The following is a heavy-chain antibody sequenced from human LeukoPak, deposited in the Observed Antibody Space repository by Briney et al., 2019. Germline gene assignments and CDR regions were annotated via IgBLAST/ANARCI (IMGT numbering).Heavy chain of an antibody. J-gene: IGHJ4*02. D-gene: IGHD2-21*01. Sequence: ASVKVSCKTSGYSFTDYYMHWVRQAPGQGLEWMGWINPNSGGTSSAQKFQGRVTMTRDTSITTVYMEVSWLTPDDTAIYYCARAKPLHGGPYLIGPGGQGTLGTGFS. CDR1: GYSFTDYY. CDR2: INPNSGGT. V-gene: IGHV1-2*02. CDR3: ARAKPLHGGPYLIGP.